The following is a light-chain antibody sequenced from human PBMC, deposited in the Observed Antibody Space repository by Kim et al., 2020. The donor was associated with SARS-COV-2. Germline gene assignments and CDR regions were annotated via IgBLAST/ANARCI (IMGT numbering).Light chain of an antibody. J-gene: IGKJ1*01. V-gene: IGKV1-27*01. CDR2: AAS. CDR3: QKYNSAPRT. Sequence: DIQMTQSPSSLSASVGDRVTMTCRASQDISNYLAWYQQKPGKVPKLLIYAASTLQSGVPSRFSGSASGTDFTLTISSLQPEDVATYYCQKYNSAPRTFGQGTKVDIK. CDR1: QDISNY.